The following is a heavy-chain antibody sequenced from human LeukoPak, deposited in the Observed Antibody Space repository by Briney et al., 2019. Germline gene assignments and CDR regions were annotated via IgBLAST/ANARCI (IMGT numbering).Heavy chain of an antibody. D-gene: IGHD5-18*01. J-gene: IGHJ6*02. CDR3: ARGRGIQLWFFYYGMDV. CDR2: INHSGST. CDR1: GGSFSGYY. Sequence: SETLSLTCAVYGGSFSGYYWSWTRQPPGKGLEWIGEINHSGSTNYNPSLKSRVTISVDTSKNQFSLKLSSVTAADTAVYYCARGRGIQLWFFYYGMDVWGQGTTVTVSS. V-gene: IGHV4-34*01.